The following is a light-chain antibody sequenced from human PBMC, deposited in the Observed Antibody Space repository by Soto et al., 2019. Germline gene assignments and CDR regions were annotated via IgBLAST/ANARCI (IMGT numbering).Light chain of an antibody. CDR1: SSDIGAYNY. Sequence: QSALTQPPSASGSPGQSVTISCTGASSDIGAYNYVSWYQQHPGKAPKLMIYEDSKRPSGVPDRFSGSKSGNTASLTVSGLLAEDEADYFCSSYAGSNLYVFGSGTKVTVL. J-gene: IGLJ1*01. CDR3: SSYAGSNLYV. V-gene: IGLV2-8*01. CDR2: EDS.